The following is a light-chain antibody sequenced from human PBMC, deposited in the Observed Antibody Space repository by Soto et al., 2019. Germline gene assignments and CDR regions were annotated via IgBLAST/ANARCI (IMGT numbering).Light chain of an antibody. Sequence: EIVLTQSPGTLSLSPGERATLSCRASQSVSSNYLAWYQQKPGQAPRLLIYIASSRATGIPDRFSGSGSGKDFTLTISRLEPEDFAVYYCQQYGSSPKTFGQGTKVDIK. V-gene: IGKV3-20*01. J-gene: IGKJ1*01. CDR2: IAS. CDR3: QQYGSSPKT. CDR1: QSVSSNY.